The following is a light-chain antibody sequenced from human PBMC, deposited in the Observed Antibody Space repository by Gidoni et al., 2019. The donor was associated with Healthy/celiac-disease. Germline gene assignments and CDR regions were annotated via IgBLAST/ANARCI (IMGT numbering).Light chain of an antibody. CDR2: DAS. J-gene: IGKJ4*01. Sequence: AIQLTQSRSSLSASVGDRVTITCRASQSISSALAWYQQKPGKAPKLLIYDASSLESGVPSRFSGSGSGTDFTLTISSLQPEDFATYYCQQFNNYPLTFXGXTKVEIK. CDR1: QSISSA. V-gene: IGKV1D-13*01. CDR3: QQFNNYPLT.